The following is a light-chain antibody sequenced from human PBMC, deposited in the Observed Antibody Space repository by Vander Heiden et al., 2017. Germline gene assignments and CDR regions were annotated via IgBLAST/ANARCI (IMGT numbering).Light chain of an antibody. CDR1: QSVLYSSNNKNY. Sequence: DIVMTQSPDSLAVSLGERATINCKSSQSVLYSSNNKNYLAWYQQKPGQPPKLLIYWASTRESGVPDRFSGSGSGTDFTPTISSLQAEDVALYYCQQYLSTPLTFGGGTKVEIK. CDR3: QQYLSTPLT. V-gene: IGKV4-1*01. J-gene: IGKJ4*01. CDR2: WAS.